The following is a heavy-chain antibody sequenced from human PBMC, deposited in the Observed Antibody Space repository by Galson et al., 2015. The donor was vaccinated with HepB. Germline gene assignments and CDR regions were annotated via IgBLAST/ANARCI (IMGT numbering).Heavy chain of an antibody. CDR3: ANLRDY. CDR1: GFTFNAYT. CDR2: ISSHGGST. J-gene: IGHJ4*02. Sequence: SLRLSCAASGFTFNAYTLHWVRQAPGKGLEYVSTISSHGGSTYYANSVKGRFTISRDNSKNTLYLQMRSLRPEDMAVYYCANLRDYWGQGTLVTVSS. V-gene: IGHV3-64*01.